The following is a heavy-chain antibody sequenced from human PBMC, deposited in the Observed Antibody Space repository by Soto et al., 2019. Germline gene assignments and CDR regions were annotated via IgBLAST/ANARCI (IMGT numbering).Heavy chain of an antibody. D-gene: IGHD6-13*01. J-gene: IGHJ4*02. Sequence: QITLKESGPTLVNPTQTLTLTCTFSGFSLSTSGVGVGWIRQPPGKALEWLAQIDWDDDKYYSPSLKSRLTITKDTSKSRVALTLTNMDPVDTATYFCARSVSTWHFDFWGQGTLVTVSS. CDR1: GFSLSTSGVG. V-gene: IGHV2-5*02. CDR2: IDWDDDK. CDR3: ARSVSTWHFDF.